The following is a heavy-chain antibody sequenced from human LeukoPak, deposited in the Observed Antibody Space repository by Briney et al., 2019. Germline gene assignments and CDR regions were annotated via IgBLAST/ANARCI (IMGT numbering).Heavy chain of an antibody. J-gene: IGHJ4*02. CDR2: INHSGST. Sequence: SETLSLTCAVYGGSFSGYYWSWIRQPPGKGLEWIGEINHSGSTNYNPSLKRRVTISVDTSKNQFSLKLSSVTAADTAVYYCARSTRAGVKRNYFDYWGQGTLVTVSS. D-gene: IGHD5/OR15-5a*01. V-gene: IGHV4-34*01. CDR1: GGSFSGYY. CDR3: ARSTRAGVKRNYFDY.